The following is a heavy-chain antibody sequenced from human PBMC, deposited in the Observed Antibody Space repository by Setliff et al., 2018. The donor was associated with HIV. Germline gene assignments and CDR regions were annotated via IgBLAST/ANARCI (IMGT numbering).Heavy chain of an antibody. J-gene: IGHJ5*02. V-gene: IGHV1-2*07. CDR2: INPFTGVT. Sequence: ASVKVSCKASGYTFTTYGITWVRQAPGQGLVWMGWINPFTGVTNYAHKFQGRVTMNRDPSINTAYMELTSLKSDHPAVYYCARGAERLLWSGINRFDPWGQGTLVTVSS. D-gene: IGHD3-10*01. CDR1: GYTFTTYG. CDR3: ARGAERLLWSGINRFDP.